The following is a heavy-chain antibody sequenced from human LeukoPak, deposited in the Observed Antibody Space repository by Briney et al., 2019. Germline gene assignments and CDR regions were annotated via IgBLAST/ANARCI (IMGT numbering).Heavy chain of an antibody. J-gene: IGHJ3*02. Sequence: SETLSLTCAVYGGSFSGYYWSWIRQPPGKGLEWIGEINHSGSTNYNPSLKSRVTISVDTSKNQFSLKLSSVTAADTAVYYCARPSTDYSNLGDAFDIWGQGTMVTVSS. CDR1: GGSFSGYY. V-gene: IGHV4-34*01. CDR3: ARPSTDYSNLGDAFDI. D-gene: IGHD4-11*01. CDR2: INHSGST.